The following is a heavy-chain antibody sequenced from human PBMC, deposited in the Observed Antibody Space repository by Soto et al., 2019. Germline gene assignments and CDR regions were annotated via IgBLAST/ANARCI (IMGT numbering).Heavy chain of an antibody. Sequence: QVQLQESGPGLVKPSETLSLTCTVSGGSISSYYWSWIRQPPGQGLEWIGYIYYSRRTNYNPALKLRVTISVEASKIQFSLTLSSVASAEMSVYYCAGVCGGAFDIWGQGTMVTVSS. CDR1: GGSISSYY. V-gene: IGHV4-59*01. D-gene: IGHD2-21*01. J-gene: IGHJ3*02. CDR2: IYYSRRT. CDR3: AGVCGGAFDI.